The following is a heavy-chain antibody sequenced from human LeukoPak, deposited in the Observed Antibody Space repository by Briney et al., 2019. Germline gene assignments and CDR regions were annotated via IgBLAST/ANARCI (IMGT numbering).Heavy chain of an antibody. Sequence: SQTLSLTCAVSGGSISSGGYSWSWIRQPPGKGLEWIGYIYHSGSTYYNPSLKSRVTISVDGSKNQFSLKLSSVTAADTAVYYCARGGPPYYGMDVWGQGTTVAVSS. V-gene: IGHV4-30-2*01. CDR3: ARGGPPYYGMDV. CDR2: IYHSGST. J-gene: IGHJ6*02. CDR1: GGSISSGGYS.